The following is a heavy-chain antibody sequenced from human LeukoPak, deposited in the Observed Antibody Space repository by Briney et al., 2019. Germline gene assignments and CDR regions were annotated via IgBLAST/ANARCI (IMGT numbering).Heavy chain of an antibody. CDR1: GGTFSSYT. D-gene: IGHD6-13*01. J-gene: IGHJ4*02. V-gene: IGHV1-69*04. CDR2: IIPILGIA. CDR3: AREGAYSSSYFDY. Sequence: ASVKVSCKASGGTFSSYTISWVRQAPGQGLEWMGRIIPILGIANYAQKFQGRVTITADKSTSTAYMELSSLRSEDTAVYYCAREGAYSSSYFDYWGQGTLVTVSS.